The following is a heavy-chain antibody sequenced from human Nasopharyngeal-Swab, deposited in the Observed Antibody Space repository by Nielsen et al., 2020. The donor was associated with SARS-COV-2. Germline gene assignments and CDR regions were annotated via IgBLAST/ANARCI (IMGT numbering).Heavy chain of an antibody. V-gene: IGHV3-64*01. Sequence: GGSLRLSCAASGFTFSSYAMHWVRQAPGKGLEYVSAISSNGGSTYCANSVKGRFTISRDNSKNTLYLQMGSLRAEDMAVYYCAKDRDSGDDSEEYYHYYGMDVWGQGAPVTVSS. CDR3: AKDRDSGDDSEEYYHYYGMDV. D-gene: IGHD5-12*01. CDR1: GFTFSSYA. CDR2: ISSNGGST. J-gene: IGHJ6*02.